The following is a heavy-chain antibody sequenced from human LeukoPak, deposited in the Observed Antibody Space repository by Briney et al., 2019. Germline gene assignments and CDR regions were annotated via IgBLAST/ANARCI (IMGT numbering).Heavy chain of an antibody. Sequence: SVTVSCTASGGTFSSYAISWVRQAPGQGLEWMGGIIPIFGTANYAQKFQGRVTITADESTSTAYMELSSLRSEDTAVYYCARDRKWLKSYYGIDVWGQGTTVTVSS. CDR1: GGTFSSYA. CDR3: ARDRKWLKSYYGIDV. J-gene: IGHJ6*02. CDR2: IIPIFGTA. V-gene: IGHV1-69*13. D-gene: IGHD3-22*01.